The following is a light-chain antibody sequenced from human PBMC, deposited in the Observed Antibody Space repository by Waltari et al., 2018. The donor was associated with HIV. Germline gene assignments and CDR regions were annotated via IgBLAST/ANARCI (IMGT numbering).Light chain of an antibody. CDR1: ETLLQNDGKTY. CDR2: EVS. V-gene: IGKV2D-29*01. Sequence: VMTQPPPFLSVAPAQAASISCQSSETLLQNDGKTYFYLYVQKTGPPPQLLLYEVSNRFTGVPDRFIGSGSGTDFTLILSRVEAEDVGVYYCMQSAQFPLTFGGGTKVEIK. CDR3: MQSAQFPLT. J-gene: IGKJ4*01.